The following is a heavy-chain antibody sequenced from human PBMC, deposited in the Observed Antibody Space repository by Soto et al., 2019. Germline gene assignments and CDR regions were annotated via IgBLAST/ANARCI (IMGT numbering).Heavy chain of an antibody. J-gene: IGHJ6*02. CDR3: ARDFVVPAATPQLNYYYYGMDV. CDR1: GGTFSSYA. D-gene: IGHD2-2*01. V-gene: IGHV1-69*13. Sequence: GASVKVSCKASGGTFSSYAISWVRQAPGQGLEWMGGIIPFFGTANYAQKFQGRVTITADESKNTLYLQMNSLRAEDTAVYYFARDFVVPAATPQLNYYYYGMDVWGQGTTVTVSS. CDR2: IIPFFGTA.